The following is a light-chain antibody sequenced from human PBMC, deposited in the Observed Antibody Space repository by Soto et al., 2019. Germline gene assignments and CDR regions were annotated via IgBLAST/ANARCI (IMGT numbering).Light chain of an antibody. J-gene: IGLJ2*01. CDR3: ITFSGTNTLI. Sequence: QSALTQPASVSGSPGQSITISCSGSNSDVGDYNFVSWYQHHPGNAPQLLIYAVTERPSGVSNRFSGSKSGTTASLTISGLQDDDEADYFCITFSGTNTLIFGGGTKLTVL. V-gene: IGLV2-14*03. CDR1: NSDVGDYNF. CDR2: AVT.